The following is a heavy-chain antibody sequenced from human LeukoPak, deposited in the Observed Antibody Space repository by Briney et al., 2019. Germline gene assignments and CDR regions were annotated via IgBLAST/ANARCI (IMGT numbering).Heavy chain of an antibody. D-gene: IGHD3-22*01. CDR3: ARDRGWRSSGYYLYHFDY. CDR2: INSDGSST. J-gene: IGHJ4*02. CDR1: GFTFSSYW. Sequence: GESLRLSCAASGFTFSSYWMHWVRQAPGKGLVWVSRINSDGSSTSYADSVKDRFTISRDNAKNTLYLQMNSLRAEDTAVYYCARDRGWRSSGYYLYHFDYWGQGTLVTFAS. V-gene: IGHV3-74*01.